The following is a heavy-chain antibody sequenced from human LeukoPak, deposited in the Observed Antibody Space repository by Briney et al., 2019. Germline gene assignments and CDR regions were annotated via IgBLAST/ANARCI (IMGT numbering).Heavy chain of an antibody. CDR2: IYHSGST. J-gene: IGHJ5*02. V-gene: IGHV4-30-2*01. CDR1: GGFISNGDYY. CDR3: ARDTDSWFDP. Sequence: SQTLSLTCTVSGGFISNGDYYWTWIRQPPGKGLEWIGYIYHSGSTYQNPSLKSRVTISVDVSKNQFSLKLSSVTAADTAVYYCARDTDSWFDPWGQGTLVTVSS. D-gene: IGHD2-21*02.